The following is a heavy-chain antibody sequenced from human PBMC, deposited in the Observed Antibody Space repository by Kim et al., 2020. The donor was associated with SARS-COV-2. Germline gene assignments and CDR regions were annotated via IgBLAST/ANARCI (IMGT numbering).Heavy chain of an antibody. Sequence: SETLSLTCTISDASISNYYLSWIRQPPGKGLEWIGYLYDTGSADYSPSFKSRVTISVDKSKNQFSLQVTSVTAADTAVYYCARTDGSGRFSSAMDVWGQGTSVIVSS. D-gene: IGHD3-10*01. J-gene: IGHJ6*02. CDR1: DASISNYY. CDR3: ARTDGSGRFSSAMDV. CDR2: LYDTGSA. V-gene: IGHV4-59*01.